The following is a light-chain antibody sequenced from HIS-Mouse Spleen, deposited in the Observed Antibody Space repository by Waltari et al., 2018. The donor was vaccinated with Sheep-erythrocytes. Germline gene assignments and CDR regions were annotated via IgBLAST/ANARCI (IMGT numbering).Light chain of an antibody. V-gene: IGLV3-21*03. J-gene: IGLJ1*01. CDR1: NIGSKG. Sequence: SYVLTQPPSVSVAPGKTARITWGGNNIGSKGVHWYQQKPGQAPVLVVYDDSDRHSGIPERFSGSNSGNTATLTISRVEAGDEADYYCQVWDSSSDHYVFGTGTKVTVL. CDR2: DDS. CDR3: QVWDSSSDHYV.